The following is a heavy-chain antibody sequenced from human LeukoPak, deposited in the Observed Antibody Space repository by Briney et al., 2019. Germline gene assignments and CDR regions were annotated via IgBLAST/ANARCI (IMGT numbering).Heavy chain of an antibody. CDR3: TRDKYQYDNSGYYDHSFTLDY. V-gene: IGHV3-11*04. CDR1: GFTINDYY. CDR2: ISVSGITI. J-gene: IGHJ4*02. Sequence: GGSLRLSCAASGFTINDYYMNWIRQAPGKGMGWVSYISVSGITIYYSESVKGRFTIFWDNAKNSQILQMNSLVAEDTAINYFTRDKYQYDNSGYYDHSFTLDYWGQGTLVTVSS. D-gene: IGHD3-22*01.